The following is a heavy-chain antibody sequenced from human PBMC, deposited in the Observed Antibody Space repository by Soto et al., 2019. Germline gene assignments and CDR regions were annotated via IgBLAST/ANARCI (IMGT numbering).Heavy chain of an antibody. CDR1: GGSISSSSYY. D-gene: IGHD3-10*01. J-gene: IGHJ5*02. V-gene: IGHV4-39*01. CDR2: IYYSGST. CDR3: ARQGIGTYGSGSGWFDP. Sequence: QLQLQESGPGLVKPSETLSLTCTVSGGSISSSSYYWGWIRQPPGKGLEWIGSIYYSGSTYYNPSLKSRVTISVDTSKNQFSLKLSSVTAADTAVYYCARQGIGTYGSGSGWFDPWGQGTLVTVSS.